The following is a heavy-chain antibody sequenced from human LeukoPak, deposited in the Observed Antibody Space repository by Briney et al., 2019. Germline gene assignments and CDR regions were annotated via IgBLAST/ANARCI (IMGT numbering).Heavy chain of an antibody. J-gene: IGHJ1*01. V-gene: IGHV4-38-2*02. CDR3: ARLTSLRWYYGDYFQH. D-gene: IGHD4-23*01. CDR1: GYSISTGYY. Sequence: SETLSLTCTVSGYSISTGYYWGWIRQPPGKGLEWIGSIYYSGSTYYNPSLKSRVTISVDTSKNQFSLKLSSVTAADTAVYYCARLTSLRWYYGDYFQHWGQGTLVTVSS. CDR2: IYYSGST.